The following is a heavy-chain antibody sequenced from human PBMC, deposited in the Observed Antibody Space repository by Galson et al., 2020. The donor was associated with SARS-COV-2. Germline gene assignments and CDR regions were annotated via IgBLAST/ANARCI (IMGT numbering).Heavy chain of an antibody. CDR3: ARDNSNHRGGYWRLVAPVAFDI. J-gene: IGHJ3*02. D-gene: IGHD3-22*01. Sequence: ETSETLSLTCTVSGGSIRSGGYYWSWIRQHPGKGLEWIGSIYYSGSTYYNTYLKSRVTISVDTSKNQFSLKLRSWTAADPAVYYCARDNSNHRGGYWRLVAPVAFDIWGQGTMVTVSS. V-gene: IGHV4-31*03. CDR1: GGSIRSGGYY. CDR2: IYYSGST.